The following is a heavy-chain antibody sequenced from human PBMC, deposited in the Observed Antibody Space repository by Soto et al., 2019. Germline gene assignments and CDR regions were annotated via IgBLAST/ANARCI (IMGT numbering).Heavy chain of an antibody. CDR2: ISDNGRP. CDR3: ARNDSGSKNFDY. D-gene: IGHD3-10*01. Sequence: TLSLTCSVSDGSISSGGYYWSWIRLHPGKGLEWIGYISDNGRPYYNPSLKSRATISEDRSKNQFSLRLRSVTAADTAVYYCARNDSGSKNFDYWGQGTLVTASS. V-gene: IGHV4-31*03. CDR1: DGSISSGGYY. J-gene: IGHJ4*02.